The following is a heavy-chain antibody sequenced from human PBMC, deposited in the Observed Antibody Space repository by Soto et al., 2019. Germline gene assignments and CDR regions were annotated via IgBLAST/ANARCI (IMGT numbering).Heavy chain of an antibody. CDR1: GFTFSSYA. Sequence: QVQLVESGGGVVQPGRSLRLSCAASGFTFSSYAMHWVRQAPGRGLEWVAVISYDGSNKYYADSVKGRFTISRDNSKNTLYLQMNSLRAEDTDVYYCARDREIAARPLYYYGMDVWGQGTTVTVSS. J-gene: IGHJ6*02. V-gene: IGHV3-30-3*01. CDR3: ARDREIAARPLYYYGMDV. CDR2: ISYDGSNK. D-gene: IGHD6-6*01.